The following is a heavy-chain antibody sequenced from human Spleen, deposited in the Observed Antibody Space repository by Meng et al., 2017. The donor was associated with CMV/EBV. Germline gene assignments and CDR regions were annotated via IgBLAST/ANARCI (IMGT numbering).Heavy chain of an antibody. J-gene: IGHJ6*02. CDR2: ISGGGGDT. Sequence: GESLKISCAASGFAFSTYAMSWVRQAPGKGLQWVSAISGGGGDTYYTDSVKGRFTISRDNSKSTLYLQMNSLRAEDTAVYYCARSVDTAIHYYYYGMDVWGQGTTVTVSS. CDR1: GFAFSTYA. CDR3: ARSVDTAIHYYYYGMDV. V-gene: IGHV3-23*01. D-gene: IGHD5-18*01.